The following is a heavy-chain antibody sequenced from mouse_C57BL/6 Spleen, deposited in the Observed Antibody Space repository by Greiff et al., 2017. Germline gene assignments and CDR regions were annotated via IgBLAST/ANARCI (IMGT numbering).Heavy chain of an antibody. CDR2: IDPNSGGT. V-gene: IGHV1-72*01. CDR3: AREDYYGSSYWYFDV. J-gene: IGHJ1*03. Sequence: QVQLKQPGAELVKPGASVKLSCKASGYTFTSYWMHWVKQRPGRGLEWIGRIDPNSGGTKYNEKFKSKATLTVDKPSSTAYMQRSSLTSEDSAVYYCAREDYYGSSYWYFDVWGTGTTVTVSS. D-gene: IGHD1-1*01. CDR1: GYTFTSYW.